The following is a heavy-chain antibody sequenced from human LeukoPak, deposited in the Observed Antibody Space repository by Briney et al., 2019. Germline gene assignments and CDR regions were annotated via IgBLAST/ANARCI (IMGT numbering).Heavy chain of an antibody. CDR2: IYYSGST. CDR1: GGSISSSSYY. CDR3: ARVATIKNSDY. J-gene: IGHJ4*02. V-gene: IGHV4-39*07. Sequence: SETLSLTCTVSGGSISSSSYYWGWIRQPPGKGLEWIGSIYYSGSTYYNPSLKSRVTISVDTSKNQFSLKLSSVTAADTVVYYCARVATIKNSDYWGQGTLVTVSS. D-gene: IGHD5-12*01.